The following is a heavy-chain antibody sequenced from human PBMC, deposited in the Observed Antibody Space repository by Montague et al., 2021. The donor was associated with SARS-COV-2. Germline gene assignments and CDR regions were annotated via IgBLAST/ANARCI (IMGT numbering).Heavy chain of an antibody. V-gene: IGHV4-38-2*02. CDR1: GYSISSGYY. CDR2: IYHSGST. CDR3: ARDDYTPGDYYYYYGMDV. D-gene: IGHD4-11*01. Sequence: SETLSLTCTVSGYSISSGYYWGWIRQPPGKGPEWIGSIYHSGSTXYNPSLKSRVTISVDTSKNQFSLKLSSVTAADTAVYYCARDDYTPGDYYYYYGMDVWGQGTTVTVSS. J-gene: IGHJ6*02.